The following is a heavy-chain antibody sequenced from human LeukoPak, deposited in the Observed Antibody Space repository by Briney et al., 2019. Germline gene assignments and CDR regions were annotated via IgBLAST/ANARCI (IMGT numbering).Heavy chain of an antibody. V-gene: IGHV3-30*18. Sequence: PGRSLRLSCAASGFTFSSYGMHWVRQAPGKGLEWVAVISYDGSNKYYADSVKGRFTISRDNSKNTLYLQMNSLRAEDTAVYYCAKGRFEYSSSPMYYYYGMDVWGQGTTVTVSS. D-gene: IGHD6-6*01. J-gene: IGHJ6*02. CDR1: GFTFSSYG. CDR2: ISYDGSNK. CDR3: AKGRFEYSSSPMYYYYGMDV.